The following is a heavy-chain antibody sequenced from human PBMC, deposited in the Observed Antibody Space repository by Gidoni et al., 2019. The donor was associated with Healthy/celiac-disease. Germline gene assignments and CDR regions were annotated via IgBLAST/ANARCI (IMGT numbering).Heavy chain of an antibody. CDR3: ARETFYTPHAFDI. CDR2: ISSSSSYI. V-gene: IGHV3-21*01. CDR1: RFTFSSYS. J-gene: IGHJ3*02. Sequence: EVQLVESGGGLVKPGGSLILSCAASRFTFSSYSMNWVRQAPGKGLEWVSSISSSSSYIYYADSVKGRFTISRDNAKNSLYVQMNSLRAEDTAVYYCARETFYTPHAFDIWGQGTMVTVSS. D-gene: IGHD2-15*01.